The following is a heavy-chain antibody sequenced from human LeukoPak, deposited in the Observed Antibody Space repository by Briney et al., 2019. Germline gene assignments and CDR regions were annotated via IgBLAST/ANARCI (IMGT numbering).Heavy chain of an antibody. V-gene: IGHV4-61*02. CDR3: ASLVTKYGSGSYYFDY. J-gene: IGHJ4*02. CDR1: GGSISSGSYY. CDR2: IYTSGST. Sequence: SETLSLTCTVSGGSISSGSYYWSWIRQPAGKGLEWIGRIYTSGSTNYNPSLKSRVTISVDTSKNQFSLKLSSVTAADTAAYYCASLVTKYGSGSYYFDYWGQGTLVTVSS. D-gene: IGHD3-10*01.